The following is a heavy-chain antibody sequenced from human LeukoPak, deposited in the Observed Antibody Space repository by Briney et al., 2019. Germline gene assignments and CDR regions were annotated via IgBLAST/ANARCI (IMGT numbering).Heavy chain of an antibody. V-gene: IGHV4-34*01. CDR3: ARQYYYYYMDV. CDR1: GGSFSGYY. Sequence: PSGTLSLTCAVYGGSFSGYYWSWIRQPPGKGLEWIGEINHSGSTNYNPSLKSRVTISVDTSKNQFSLKLSSVTAADTAVYYCARQYYYYYMDVWGKGTTVTVSS. CDR2: INHSGST. J-gene: IGHJ6*03.